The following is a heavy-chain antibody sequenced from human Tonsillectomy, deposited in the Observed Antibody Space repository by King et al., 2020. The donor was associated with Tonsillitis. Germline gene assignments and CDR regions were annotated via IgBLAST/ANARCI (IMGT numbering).Heavy chain of an antibody. D-gene: IGHD5-24*01. CDR3: ARDRGEMATLDY. CDR1: GFTFSSYG. CDR2: IWNDGSNK. V-gene: IGHV3-33*01. Sequence: HVQLVESGGGVVQPGRSLRLSCAASGFTFSSYGMHWVRQAPGKGLEWVAVIWNDGSNKYYADSVKGRFTISRDNSKNTLYLQMNSLRADDTAVYYCARDRGEMATLDYWGQGTLVTVSS. J-gene: IGHJ4*02.